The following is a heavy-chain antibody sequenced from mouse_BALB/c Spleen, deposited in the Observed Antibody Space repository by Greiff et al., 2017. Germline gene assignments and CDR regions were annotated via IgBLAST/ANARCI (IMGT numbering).Heavy chain of an antibody. CDR3: ARNYYGSSPWFAY. V-gene: IGHV3-2*02. Sequence: EVQRVESGPGLVKPSQSLSLTCTVTGYSITSDYAWNWIRQFPGNKLEWMGYISYSGSTSYNPSLKSRISITRDTSKNQFFLQLNSVTTEDTATYYCARNYYGSSPWFAYWGQGTLVTVSA. J-gene: IGHJ3*01. CDR1: GYSITSDYA. CDR2: ISYSGST. D-gene: IGHD1-1*01.